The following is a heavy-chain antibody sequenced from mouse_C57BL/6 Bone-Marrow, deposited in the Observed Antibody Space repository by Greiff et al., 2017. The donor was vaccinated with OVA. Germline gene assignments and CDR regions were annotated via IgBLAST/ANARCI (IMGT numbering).Heavy chain of an antibody. J-gene: IGHJ3*01. CDR1: GYSFTDYN. Sequence: EVKLMESGPELVKPGASVKISCKASGYSFTDYNMNWVKQSNGKSLEWIGVINPNYGTTSYNQKFKGKATLTVDQSSSTAYMQLNSLTSEDSAVYYFARAAYYSTYPWFAYWGQGTLVTVSA. V-gene: IGHV1-39*01. CDR2: INPNYGTT. CDR3: ARAAYYSTYPWFAY. D-gene: IGHD2-5*01.